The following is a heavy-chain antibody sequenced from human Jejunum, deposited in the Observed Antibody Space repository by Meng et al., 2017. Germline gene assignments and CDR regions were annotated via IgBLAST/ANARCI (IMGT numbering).Heavy chain of an antibody. Sequence: GESLKISCAASGFSVSSSYMSWVRQAPGKGLEWVSVIYSGGTTHYADSVKGRFTISRDNSKNTIYLQMNSLRADDTALYHCARDPGYGSGNLEFDPWGQGTLVTVSS. CDR3: ARDPGYGSGNLEFDP. CDR1: GFSVSSSY. V-gene: IGHV3-53*01. CDR2: IYSGGTT. D-gene: IGHD6-19*01. J-gene: IGHJ5*02.